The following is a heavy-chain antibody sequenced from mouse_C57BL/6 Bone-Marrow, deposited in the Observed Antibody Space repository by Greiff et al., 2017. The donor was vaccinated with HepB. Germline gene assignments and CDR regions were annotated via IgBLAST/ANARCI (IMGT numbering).Heavy chain of an antibody. CDR1: GFNIKDDY. J-gene: IGHJ3*01. D-gene: IGHD3-1*01. V-gene: IGHV14-4*01. Sequence: EVQLQQSGAELVRPGASVKLSCTASGFNIKDDYMHWVKQRPEQGLEWIGWIDPENGDTEYASKFQGKATITADTSSNTAYLQLSSLTSEDTAVYYCTTGLSAGFAYWGQGTLVTVSA. CDR2: IDPENGDT. CDR3: TTGLSAGFAY.